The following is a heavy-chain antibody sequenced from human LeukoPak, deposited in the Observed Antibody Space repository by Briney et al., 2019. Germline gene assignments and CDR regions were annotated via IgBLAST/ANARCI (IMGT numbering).Heavy chain of an antibody. J-gene: IGHJ5*02. D-gene: IGHD2-21*02. CDR3: ARDRKIGVVTAIRPGFDP. Sequence: GASVKVSCKASGYTFTSYDINWVRQATGQGLEWMGWMNPNSGNTGYAQKFQGRVTITRNTSISTAYMELSSLRSEDTAVYYCARDRKIGVVTAIRPGFDPWGQGTLVTVSS. CDR2: MNPNSGNT. V-gene: IGHV1-8*03. CDR1: GYTFTSYD.